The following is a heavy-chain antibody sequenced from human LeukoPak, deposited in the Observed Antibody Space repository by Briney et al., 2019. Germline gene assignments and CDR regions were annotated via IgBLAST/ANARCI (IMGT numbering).Heavy chain of an antibody. CDR3: ARDYGSGSYGLDWFDP. J-gene: IGHJ5*02. V-gene: IGHV3-21*01. Sequence: GGSLRLSCAASGFTFSSYSMNWVRRAPGKGLEWVSSISSSSSYIYYADSVKGRFTISRDNAKNSLYLQMNSLRAEDTAVYYCARDYGSGSYGLDWFDPWGQGTLVTVSS. D-gene: IGHD3-10*01. CDR2: ISSSSSYI. CDR1: GFTFSSYS.